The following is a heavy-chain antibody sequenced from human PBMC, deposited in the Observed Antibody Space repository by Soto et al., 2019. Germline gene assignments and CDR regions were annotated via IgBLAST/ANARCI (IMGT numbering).Heavy chain of an antibody. CDR2: ISGSGGST. Sequence: GGSLRLSCAASGFTFGSYAMSWVRQAPGKGLEWVSAISGSGGSTYYADSVKGRFTISRDNSKNTLFLQMNSLRAEDTAVYYCAKLLSIITWFDPWGQGTLVTVSA. D-gene: IGHD3-10*01. J-gene: IGHJ5*02. CDR3: AKLLSIITWFDP. CDR1: GFTFGSYA. V-gene: IGHV3-23*01.